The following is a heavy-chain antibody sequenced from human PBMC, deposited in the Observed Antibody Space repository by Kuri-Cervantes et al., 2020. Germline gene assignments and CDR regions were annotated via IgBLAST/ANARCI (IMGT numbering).Heavy chain of an antibody. CDR3: ARDGQWLVRRYNFYMDV. D-gene: IGHD6-19*01. CDR2: IFHSGDT. CDR1: SYSIRSDYY. V-gene: IGHV4-38-2*02. Sequence: SETLSLTCTLSSYSIRSDYYWGWVRQPPGKGLEWIGSIFHSGDTYYNPSLESRVTISIDTSRNQFSLKLSSVTAADTAVYYCARDGQWLVRRYNFYMDVWGKGTTVTVSS. J-gene: IGHJ6*03.